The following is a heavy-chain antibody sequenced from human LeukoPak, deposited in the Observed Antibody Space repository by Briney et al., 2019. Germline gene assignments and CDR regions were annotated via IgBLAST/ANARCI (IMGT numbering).Heavy chain of an antibody. CDR2: IYYSGST. V-gene: IGHV4-30-4*08. CDR3: ARDSGGWYARVDY. CDR1: GGSISSGGYY. Sequence: SETLSLTCTVSGGSISSGGYYWSWIRQPPGKGLEWIGYIYYSGSTYYNPSLKSRVTISVDTSKNQFSLKLSSVTAADTAVYYCARDSGGWYARVDYWGQGTLVTVSS. D-gene: IGHD6-19*01. J-gene: IGHJ4*02.